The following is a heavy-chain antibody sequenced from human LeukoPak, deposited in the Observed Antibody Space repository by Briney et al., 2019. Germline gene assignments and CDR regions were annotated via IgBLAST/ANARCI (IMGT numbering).Heavy chain of an antibody. Sequence: SQTLSLTCAISGDSVSSNSAAWNWIRQPPSRGLEWLGRTYYRSKWYNDYAVSVKSRITINPDTSKNQFSLQLNSATPEDTAVYYCARDPVIAPNAMSFDPWGQGTLVTVSS. J-gene: IGHJ5*02. CDR1: GDSVSSNSAA. V-gene: IGHV6-1*01. D-gene: IGHD2-2*01. CDR2: TYYRSKWYN. CDR3: ARDPVIAPNAMSFDP.